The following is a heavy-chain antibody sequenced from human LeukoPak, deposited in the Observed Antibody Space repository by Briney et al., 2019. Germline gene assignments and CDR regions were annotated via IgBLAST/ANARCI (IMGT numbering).Heavy chain of an antibody. J-gene: IGHJ4*02. D-gene: IGHD4-11*01. V-gene: IGHV4-61*08. Sequence: SETLSLTCAVSGGSISSGGYYWSWIRQPPGKGLDWIGYIYYSGSTNYNPSLKSRVTISVDTSKNQFSLKLSSVTAADTAVYYCARVPTPRGDYRYYFDYWGQGTLVSVSS. CDR1: GGSISSGGYY. CDR2: IYYSGST. CDR3: ARVPTPRGDYRYYFDY.